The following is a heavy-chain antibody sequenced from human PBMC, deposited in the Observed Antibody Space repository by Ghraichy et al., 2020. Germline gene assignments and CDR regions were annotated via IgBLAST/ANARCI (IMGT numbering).Heavy chain of an antibody. D-gene: IGHD2-15*01. J-gene: IGHJ3*02. CDR3: ARAGGGCSGGSCYPNAFDI. CDR2: LKSDGSSP. Sequence: GGSLRLSCAASGFTLSNYWMHWVRRAPGKGLVWVSRLKSDGSSPGYADSVRGRFTISRDNAKNTVYLEMNSLRADDTAVYYCARAGGGCSGGSCYPNAFDIWGQGTRVTVSS. V-gene: IGHV3-74*01. CDR1: GFTLSNYW.